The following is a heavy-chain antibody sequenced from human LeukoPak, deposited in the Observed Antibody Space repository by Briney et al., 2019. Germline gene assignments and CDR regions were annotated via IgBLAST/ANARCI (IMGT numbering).Heavy chain of an antibody. CDR2: INTDGSST. Sequence: GGSLRLSCAASGFAFSSYWMHWVRQAPGKGLVWVSRINTDGSSTSYADSVKGRFTISRDNAKNSLYLQMNSLRAEDTAVYYCARRVTTVTTFDYWGQGTLVTVSS. V-gene: IGHV3-74*01. CDR3: ARRVTTVTTFDY. D-gene: IGHD4-17*01. J-gene: IGHJ4*02. CDR1: GFAFSSYW.